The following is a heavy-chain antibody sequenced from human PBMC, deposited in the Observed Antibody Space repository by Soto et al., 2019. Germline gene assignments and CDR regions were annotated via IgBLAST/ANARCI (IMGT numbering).Heavy chain of an antibody. Sequence: SETLSLTCTVSGGSISSGVYYWSWIRQHPGKGLEWIGYIYYSGSTYYNPSLKSRVTILVDTSKNQFSLKLSSVTAADTAVYYCARDKDYYDSSGPEDDAFDIWGQGTMVTVSS. CDR1: GGSISSGVYY. CDR3: ARDKDYYDSSGPEDDAFDI. V-gene: IGHV4-31*03. CDR2: IYYSGST. D-gene: IGHD3-22*01. J-gene: IGHJ3*02.